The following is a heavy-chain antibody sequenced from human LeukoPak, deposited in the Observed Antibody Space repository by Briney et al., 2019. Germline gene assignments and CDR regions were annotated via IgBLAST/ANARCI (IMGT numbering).Heavy chain of an antibody. Sequence: GGSLRLSCVVSGFTFNRCWMNWVRQAPGKGLEWVAHINPDGRDTYYVDSVKGRFTISRDNVQNSMYLQMNSLRVEDTAVYYCTSWGDTTAEYFQRWGQGTLVTVSS. D-gene: IGHD2-21*02. J-gene: IGHJ1*01. CDR3: TSWGDTTAEYFQR. CDR1: GFTFNRCW. CDR2: INPDGRDT. V-gene: IGHV3-7*01.